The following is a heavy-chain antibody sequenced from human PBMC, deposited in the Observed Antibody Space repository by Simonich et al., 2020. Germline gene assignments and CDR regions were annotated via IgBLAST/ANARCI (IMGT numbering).Heavy chain of an antibody. Sequence: QLQLQESGPGLVKPSETLSLTCTVSGGSISSSSYYWGWIRQPPGMGLEWIGSIYYSGRTSYTPTLKSLVTISVDTSKNQFSRKLSSVNAAYTAVYYCARHAGFAFDIWGQGTMVTVSS. CDR1: GGSISSSSYY. CDR2: IYYSGRT. CDR3: ARHAGFAFDI. D-gene: IGHD6-13*01. V-gene: IGHV4-39*01. J-gene: IGHJ3*02.